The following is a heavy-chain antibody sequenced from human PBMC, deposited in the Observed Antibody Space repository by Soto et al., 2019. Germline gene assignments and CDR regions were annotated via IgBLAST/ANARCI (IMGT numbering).Heavy chain of an antibody. Sequence: VGSLRLSCVASGFTFNNYWMHWVRQVPGKGLVWVSRIKTDGSSPNYADSVEGRFTISSDNAKNTLYLQMNSLRAEDTAVYYCARDRIAGSGSCDNWGQGTLVTVSS. D-gene: IGHD3-10*01. J-gene: IGHJ4*02. CDR1: GFTFNNYW. CDR3: ARDRIAGSGSCDN. V-gene: IGHV3-74*01. CDR2: IKTDGSSP.